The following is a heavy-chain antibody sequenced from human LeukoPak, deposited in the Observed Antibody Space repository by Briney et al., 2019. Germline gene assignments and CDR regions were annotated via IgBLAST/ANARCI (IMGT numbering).Heavy chain of an antibody. J-gene: IGHJ4*02. D-gene: IGHD3-22*01. CDR1: GASVNSYY. CDR3: TKGYYEPFDS. CDR2: ISDSGRT. Sequence: SGTLSLTCTVSGASVNSYYWDWIRQPPGKGLEWIGCISDSGRTYYNPSLKSRVTISLGTSNNQFSLRLTSVTAADSAMYYCTKGYYEPFDSWGQGTLVTVSS. V-gene: IGHV4-59*02.